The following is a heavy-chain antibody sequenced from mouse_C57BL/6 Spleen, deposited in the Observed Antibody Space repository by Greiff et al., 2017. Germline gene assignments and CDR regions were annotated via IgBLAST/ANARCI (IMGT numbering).Heavy chain of an antibody. J-gene: IGHJ2*01. CDR3: ARTPTEPHFDY. D-gene: IGHD4-1*02. V-gene: IGHV1-81*01. Sequence: QVQLKQSGAELARPGASVKLSCKASGYTFKSYGISWVKQRTGQGLEWIGEIYPRSGNTYYNEKFKGKATLTADKSSSTAYMELRRLTSEDSAVYFCARTPTEPHFDYWGQGTTLTVSS. CDR2: IYPRSGNT. CDR1: GYTFKSYG.